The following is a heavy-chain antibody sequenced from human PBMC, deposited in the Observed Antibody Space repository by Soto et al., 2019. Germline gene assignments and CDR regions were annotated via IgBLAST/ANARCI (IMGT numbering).Heavy chain of an antibody. Sequence: SETLSLTCTVSGVSISSSSYYWGWIRQPPGKGLEWIGSIYYSGSTYYNPSLKSRVTISVDTSKNQFSLKLSSVTAADTAVYYCATTTVSYGMDVWGQGTTVTVSS. V-gene: IGHV4-39*01. CDR2: IYYSGST. D-gene: IGHD4-17*01. CDR3: ATTTVSYGMDV. J-gene: IGHJ6*02. CDR1: GVSISSSSYY.